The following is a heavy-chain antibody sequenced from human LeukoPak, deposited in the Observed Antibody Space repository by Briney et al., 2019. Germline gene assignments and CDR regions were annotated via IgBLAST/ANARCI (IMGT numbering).Heavy chain of an antibody. Sequence: GASVKVSCKASGYTFTSYDINWVRQATGQGLEWMGWMNPNSGNTGYAQKFQGRVTMTRNTSISTAYMELSSLRSDDTAVYFCTRDMATVQHQDWGQGTLVTVSS. CDR3: TRDMATVQHQD. CDR2: MNPNSGNT. J-gene: IGHJ4*02. D-gene: IGHD4-17*01. CDR1: GYTFTSYD. V-gene: IGHV1-8*01.